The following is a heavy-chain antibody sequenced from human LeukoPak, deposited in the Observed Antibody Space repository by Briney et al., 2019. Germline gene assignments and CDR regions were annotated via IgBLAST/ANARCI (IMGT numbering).Heavy chain of an antibody. CDR1: GGTFSSYA. Sequence: SVKVSCKASGGTFSSYAISWVRQAPGQGLEWMGRIVPIFGTANYAQKFQGRVTITTDESTSTAYMELSSLRSEDTAVYYCARAGNYYGSGSYRYWGQGTLVTVSS. D-gene: IGHD3-10*01. CDR2: IVPIFGTA. J-gene: IGHJ4*02. V-gene: IGHV1-69*05. CDR3: ARAGNYYGSGSYRY.